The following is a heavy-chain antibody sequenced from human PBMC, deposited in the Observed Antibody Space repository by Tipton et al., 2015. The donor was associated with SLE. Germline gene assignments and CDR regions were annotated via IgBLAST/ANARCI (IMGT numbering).Heavy chain of an antibody. V-gene: IGHV4-34*01. CDR2: INHSGST. CDR3: ARSNDFWSGYLYYFDY. D-gene: IGHD3-3*01. J-gene: IGHJ4*02. CDR1: GGSFSGYY. Sequence: TLSLTCAVYGGSFSGYYWSWIRQPPGKGLEWIGEINHSGSTNYNPSLKSRLTISVDTSKNQFSLKLSSVTAADTAVYYCARSNDFWSGYLYYFDYWGQGTLVTVSS.